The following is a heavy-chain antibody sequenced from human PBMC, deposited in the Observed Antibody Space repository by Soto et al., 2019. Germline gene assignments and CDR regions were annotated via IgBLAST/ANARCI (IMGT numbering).Heavy chain of an antibody. D-gene: IGHD6-6*01. CDR3: ARDREYSSSPDFDY. V-gene: IGHV4-38-2*02. CDR1: GYSISSGYY. CDR2: IYHSGST. J-gene: IGHJ4*02. Sequence: PSEILSLTCAVSGYSISSGYYWGWIRQPPGKGLEWIGSIYHSGSTYYNPSLKSRVTISVDTSRNQFSLKLSSVTAADTAVYYCARDREYSSSPDFDYWGQGTLVTVSS.